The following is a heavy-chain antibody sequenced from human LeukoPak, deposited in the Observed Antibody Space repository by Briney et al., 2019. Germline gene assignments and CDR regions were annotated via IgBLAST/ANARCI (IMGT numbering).Heavy chain of an antibody. Sequence: GGSLRLSCAASGFTFSSYGMHWVSQAPGKGLEWVGRIKSKTDGGTTDYAAPVKGRFTISRDDSKNTLYLQMNSLKTEDTAVYYCTTRRDQRAYSNYDYFDYWGQGTLVTVSS. D-gene: IGHD4-4*01. V-gene: IGHV3-15*01. CDR1: GFTFSSYG. J-gene: IGHJ4*02. CDR2: IKSKTDGGTT. CDR3: TTRRDQRAYSNYDYFDY.